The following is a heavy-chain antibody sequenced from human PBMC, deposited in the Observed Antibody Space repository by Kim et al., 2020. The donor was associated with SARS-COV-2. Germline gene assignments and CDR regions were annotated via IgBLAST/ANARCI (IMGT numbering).Heavy chain of an antibody. Sequence: ADSVKVRFTISRDNSKNTLYLQMSSLRAEDTAVYYCVIDKRYGSSWALDYWGQGTLVTVSS. V-gene: IGHV3-64D*09. D-gene: IGHD6-13*01. CDR3: VIDKRYGSSWALDY. J-gene: IGHJ4*02.